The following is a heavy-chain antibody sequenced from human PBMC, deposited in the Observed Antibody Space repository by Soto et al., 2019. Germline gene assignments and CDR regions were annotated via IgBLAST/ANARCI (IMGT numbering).Heavy chain of an antibody. CDR1: GFTFSSYG. CDR2: IWYDGSNK. CDR3: ARGHTYFDY. J-gene: IGHJ4*02. Sequence: QVQLVESGGGVVQPGRSLRLSCAASGFTFSSYGMHWVRQAPGKGLEWVAVIWYDGSNKYYADSVKGRFTISRDNYKNTLYLQMNSLRAEDTAVYSCARGHTYFDYWGQGTLVTVSS. V-gene: IGHV3-33*01.